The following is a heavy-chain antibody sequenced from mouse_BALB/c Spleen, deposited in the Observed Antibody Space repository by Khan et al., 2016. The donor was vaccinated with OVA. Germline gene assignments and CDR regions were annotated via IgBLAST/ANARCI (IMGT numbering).Heavy chain of an antibody. V-gene: IGHV3-2*02. CDR3: ARTVRIKY. CDR2: IRYSGST. Sequence: EVDLVVLGPGLVKPSQSLSLTCTVTGYSITSGYGWNWNRQFPGNKLEWMGYIRYSGSTNYNPSLKSRISITRDTSKNQFFLQLNSVTTEEKATYYGARTVRIKYWGKGTTLTVSS. CDR1: GYSITSGYG. J-gene: IGHJ2*01.